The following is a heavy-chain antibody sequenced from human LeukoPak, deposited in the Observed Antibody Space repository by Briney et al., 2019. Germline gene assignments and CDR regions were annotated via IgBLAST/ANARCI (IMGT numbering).Heavy chain of an antibody. V-gene: IGHV3-23*01. CDR1: GFTFSYYA. CDR2: ISGSGGST. CDR3: AEDQRYYDSSGYYYVSHFDY. D-gene: IGHD3-22*01. Sequence: GRSLRLSCAASGFTFSYYAMNWVRQAPGKGLEWVSAISGSGGSTYYADSVKGRFTISRDNSKNTLYLQINSLRAEDTAVYYCAEDQRYYDSSGYYYVSHFDYWGQGTLVTVSS. J-gene: IGHJ4*02.